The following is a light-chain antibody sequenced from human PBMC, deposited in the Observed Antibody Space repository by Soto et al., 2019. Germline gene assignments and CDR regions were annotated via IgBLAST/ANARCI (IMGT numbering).Light chain of an antibody. CDR3: QQYNSYWA. Sequence: DIQMTQSPSTLSASVGDRVTITCRASPSISSWLAWYQQKPGKAPKLLIYDASSLESGVPSRFSGSGSGTEFTLTISSLQPDDFATYYCQQYNSYWAFGHGTKVDIK. CDR1: PSISSW. CDR2: DAS. J-gene: IGKJ1*01. V-gene: IGKV1-5*01.